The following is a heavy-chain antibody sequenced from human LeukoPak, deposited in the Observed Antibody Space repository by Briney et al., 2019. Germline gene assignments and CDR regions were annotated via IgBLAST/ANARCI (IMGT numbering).Heavy chain of an antibody. CDR1: GFTFSSCA. CDR3: ARGPFVYSSSPWDY. D-gene: IGHD6-6*01. CDR2: ISYDGSNK. J-gene: IGHJ4*02. V-gene: IGHV3-30-3*01. Sequence: PGGSLRLSCAASGFTFSSCAMHWVRQAPGKGLEWVAVISYDGSNKYYADSVKGRFTISRDNSKNTLYLQMNSLRAEDTAVYYCARGPFVYSSSPWDYWGQGTLVTASS.